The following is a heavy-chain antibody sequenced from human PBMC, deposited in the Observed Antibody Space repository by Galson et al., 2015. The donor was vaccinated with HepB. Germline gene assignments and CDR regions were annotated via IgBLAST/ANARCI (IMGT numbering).Heavy chain of an antibody. D-gene: IGHD5-24*01. J-gene: IGHJ6*02. Sequence: QSGAEVKKPGESLKISCKGSGYSFTNYWITWVRQMPGKGLEWMGIIYPGDSDTRYSPSFQGQVTISADRSISTAYLQWSSLKASDTAMYFCASTDGRGWYCYGMDVWGQGATVTVSS. V-gene: IGHV5-51*01. CDR2: IYPGDSDT. CDR3: ASTDGRGWYCYGMDV. CDR1: GYSFTNYW.